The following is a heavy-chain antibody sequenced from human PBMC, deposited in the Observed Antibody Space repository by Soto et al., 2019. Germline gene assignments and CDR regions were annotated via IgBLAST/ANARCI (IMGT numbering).Heavy chain of an antibody. V-gene: IGHV1-69*06. J-gene: IGHJ4*02. CDR3: ARANKPGYGKPIDY. D-gene: IGHD5-18*01. CDR1: GGTFSSYA. CDR2: IIPIHGTA. Sequence: QVQLVQSGAEVKKPGSSVKVSCEASGGTFSSYAISWVRQAPGHGLEWMGGIIPIHGTANYAQKFQGRVSITADKTTSTADMELSSLRSEDTAVYYCARANKPGYGKPIDYWGQGTLVTVSS.